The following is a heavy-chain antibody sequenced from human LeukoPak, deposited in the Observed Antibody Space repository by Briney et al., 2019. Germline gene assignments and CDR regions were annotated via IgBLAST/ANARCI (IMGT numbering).Heavy chain of an antibody. V-gene: IGHV1-46*03. CDR2: INPSGGST. CDR1: GYTFTSYY. Sequence: ASVKVSCKASGYTFTSYYMHWARQAPGQGLEWMGIINPSGGSTSYAQKFRGRVTMTRDTSTGTVYMELSSLRSEDTAVYYCARDNYGDYVTQCFDYWGQGTLVTVSS. D-gene: IGHD4-17*01. J-gene: IGHJ4*02. CDR3: ARDNYGDYVTQCFDY.